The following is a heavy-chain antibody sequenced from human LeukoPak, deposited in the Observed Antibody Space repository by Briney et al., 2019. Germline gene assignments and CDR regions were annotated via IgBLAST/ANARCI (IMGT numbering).Heavy chain of an antibody. D-gene: IGHD3-10*01. CDR3: ASPPWGVSGYMDV. CDR1: GGSFSGYY. CDR2: INHSGST. Sequence: SETLSLTCAVYGGSFSGYYWSWIRQPPGKGLEWIGEINHSGSTNYNPSLKSRVTISVDTSKNQFSLKLCSVTAADTAVYYRASPPWGVSGYMDVWGKGTTVTVSS. V-gene: IGHV4-34*01. J-gene: IGHJ6*03.